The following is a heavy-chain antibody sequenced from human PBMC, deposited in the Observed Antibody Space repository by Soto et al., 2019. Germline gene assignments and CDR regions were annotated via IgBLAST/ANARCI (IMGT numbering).Heavy chain of an antibody. D-gene: IGHD3-22*01. V-gene: IGHV4-38-2*01. CDR3: ARVGPCVPYYYYISTCTFANRSDP. CDR1: GYSISSASY. J-gene: IGHJ5*02. Sequence: SETLLLTCAVSGYSISSASYWGWLRQPQGKGLEWIGSIYHGGSTYYNPSLNSRVTLSIDMTNNHVSLILNSVTAADTAVYYCARVGPCVPYYYYISTCTFANRSDPWGQGTLVTVSS. CDR2: IYHGGST.